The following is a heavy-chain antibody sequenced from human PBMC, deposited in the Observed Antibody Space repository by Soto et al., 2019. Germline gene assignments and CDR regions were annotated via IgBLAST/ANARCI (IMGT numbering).Heavy chain of an antibody. CDR1: GFTFSSYA. Sequence: PVGSLRLSCVAPGFTFSSYAMSWVRQAPGKGLEWVSAISGSGGSTYYADSVKGRFTISRDNSKNTLYLQMNSLRAEDTAVYYCAKDRGSSGYYNPNWFDPWGQGTLVTVSS. CDR2: ISGSGGST. CDR3: AKDRGSSGYYNPNWFDP. V-gene: IGHV3-23*01. J-gene: IGHJ5*02. D-gene: IGHD3-22*01.